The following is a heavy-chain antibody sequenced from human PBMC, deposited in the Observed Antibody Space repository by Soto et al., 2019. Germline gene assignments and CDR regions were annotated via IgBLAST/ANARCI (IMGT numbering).Heavy chain of an antibody. Sequence: PGGSLRLSCAASGFTFSSYGMHWVRQAPGKGLEWVAVIWYDGSNKYYADSVKGRFTISRGNSKNTLYLQMNSLRAEDTAVYYCARGGEQWLRGYYYGMDVWGQGTTVTVSS. CDR3: ARGGEQWLRGYYYGMDV. V-gene: IGHV3-33*01. D-gene: IGHD6-19*01. J-gene: IGHJ6*02. CDR1: GFTFSSYG. CDR2: IWYDGSNK.